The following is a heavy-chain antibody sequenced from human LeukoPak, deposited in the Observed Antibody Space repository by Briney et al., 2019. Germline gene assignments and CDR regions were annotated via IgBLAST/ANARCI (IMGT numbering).Heavy chain of an antibody. V-gene: IGHV4-4*07. CDR3: ARAAGAAGGQYFDY. Sequence: SETLSLTCTVSGGSISGYYWRWIRQPAGQGLEWIGRIYTNGDTKFNTSLTSRVTMSVDTSKNQLSLKLRPVTAADTAVYYCARAAGAAGGQYFDYWGQGTLVTVSS. CDR2: IYTNGDT. CDR1: GGSISGYY. J-gene: IGHJ4*02. D-gene: IGHD6-13*01.